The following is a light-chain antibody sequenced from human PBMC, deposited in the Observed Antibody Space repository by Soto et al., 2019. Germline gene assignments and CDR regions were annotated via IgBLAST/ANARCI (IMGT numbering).Light chain of an antibody. V-gene: IGLV2-14*01. J-gene: IGLJ1*01. CDR1: SSDVGGYNY. CDR2: DVS. CDR3: ISYTSSSTHDV. Sequence: QSALTQPASVSGSPGQSITISCTGTSSDVGGYNYVSWYQQHPGKAPKLMIYDVSNRHSGVSNRFSGSKSGNTASLTISGLQAEDEADYYCISYTSSSTHDVFGTGTKLTVL.